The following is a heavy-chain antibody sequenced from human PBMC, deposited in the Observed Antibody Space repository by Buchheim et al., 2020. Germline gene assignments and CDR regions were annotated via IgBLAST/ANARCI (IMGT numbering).Heavy chain of an antibody. D-gene: IGHD2-15*01. CDR1: GYTFTSYY. Sequence: QVQLVQSGAEVKKPGPSVKVSCKASGYTFTSYYMHWVRQAPGQGLEWMGMINPSGGSTTYAQKLQGRVTTTRDTSTTTVYMELSSLRSEDTAVYYCARMSAATDYYYGMDVWGQGTT. CDR2: INPSGGST. J-gene: IGHJ6*02. CDR3: ARMSAATDYYYGMDV. V-gene: IGHV1-46*01.